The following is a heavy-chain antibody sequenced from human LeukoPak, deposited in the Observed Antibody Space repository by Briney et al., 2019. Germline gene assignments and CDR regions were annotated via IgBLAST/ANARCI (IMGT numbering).Heavy chain of an antibody. CDR2: IIPMLGIA. CDR3: AREVNTVVSEGWFDP. V-gene: IGHV1-69*04. Sequence: ASVKVSCKGSVGTFSSYAISWVRQAPGQXLEWMGRIIPMLGIANYAQKFQGRVTITAEKSTSTAYMELSSLRSEDTAVYYCAREVNTVVSEGWFDPWGQGTLVTVSS. CDR1: VGTFSSYA. D-gene: IGHD4-23*01. J-gene: IGHJ5*02.